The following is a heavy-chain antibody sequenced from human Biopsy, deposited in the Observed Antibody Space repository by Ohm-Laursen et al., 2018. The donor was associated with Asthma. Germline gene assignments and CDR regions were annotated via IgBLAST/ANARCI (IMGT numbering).Heavy chain of an antibody. CDR3: AKDVFPGWELRRGPDY. J-gene: IGHJ4*02. CDR2: ISFDGSNK. Sequence: SLRLSCAASGFTFSNYGMHWVRQAPGKGLDWVAVISFDGSNKNYTDSVKGRFTISRDNFRNTLHLQMNSLRAEDTAVYYCAKDVFPGWELRRGPDYWGQGTLVTVSS. CDR1: GFTFSNYG. D-gene: IGHD1-26*01. V-gene: IGHV3-30*18.